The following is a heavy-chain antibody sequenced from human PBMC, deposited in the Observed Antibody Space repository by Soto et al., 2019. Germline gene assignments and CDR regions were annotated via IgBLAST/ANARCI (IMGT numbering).Heavy chain of an antibody. CDR1: GFTFSSYS. J-gene: IGHJ4*02. CDR2: ISSSSSYI. D-gene: IGHD3-10*01. CDR3: ARLLWFGELYTNDDY. V-gene: IGHV3-21*01. Sequence: GGSLRLSCAASGFTFSSYSMNWVRQAPGKGLEWVSSISSSSSYIYYADSVKGRFTISRDNAKNSLYLQMNSLRAEDTAVYYCARLLWFGELYTNDDYWGQGTLVTVSS.